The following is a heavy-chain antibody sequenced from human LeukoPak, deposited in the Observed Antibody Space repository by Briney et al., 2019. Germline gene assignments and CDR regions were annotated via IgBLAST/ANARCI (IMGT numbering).Heavy chain of an antibody. CDR1: GFTFDDYA. D-gene: IGHD3-3*01. J-gene: IGHJ4*02. CDR3: AKTAYYVFWSGYSYFDY. V-gene: IGHV3-9*03. CDR2: ISWNSGSI. Sequence: PGGSLRLSCAASGFTFDDYAMHWVRQAPGKGLEWVSGISWNSGSIGYADSVKGRFTISRDNAKNSLYLQMNSLRAEDMALYYCAKTAYYVFWSGYSYFDYWGQGTLVTVSS.